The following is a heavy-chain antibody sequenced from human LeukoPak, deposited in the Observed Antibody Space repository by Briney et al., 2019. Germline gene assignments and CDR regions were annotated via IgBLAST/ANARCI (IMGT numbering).Heavy chain of an antibody. V-gene: IGHV1-46*01. D-gene: IGHD5-24*01. CDR1: GDTFTSYD. J-gene: IGHJ3*02. CDR3: ASSEIGINAFDI. Sequence: ASVKVSCKASGDTFTSYDMHWVRQDPGQGLEWMGIINPSSGSTNYAQRIQGRVTMTRDTYTSTVYMDLSSLRSEDTAVYYCASSEIGINAFDIWGQGTMVTVSS. CDR2: INPSSGST.